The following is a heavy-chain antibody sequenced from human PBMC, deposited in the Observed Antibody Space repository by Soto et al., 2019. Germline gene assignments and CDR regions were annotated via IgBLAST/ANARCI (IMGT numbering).Heavy chain of an antibody. J-gene: IGHJ4*02. CDR2: IRSKVNSYAT. CDR3: MIFDNGGKSLMGY. D-gene: IGHD4-17*01. Sequence: PGDSLKISYSASGFPFSGSAMHWVRQAPGKGLEWVGRIRSKVNSYATAYAASVTGRFTISRDDSSNTAYLQMDSLKTEDTALYYWMIFDNGGKSLMGYWGQGTSVTV. CDR1: GFPFSGSA. V-gene: IGHV3-73*01.